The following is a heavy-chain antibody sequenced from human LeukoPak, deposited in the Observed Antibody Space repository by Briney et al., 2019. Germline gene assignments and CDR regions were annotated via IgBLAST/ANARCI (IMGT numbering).Heavy chain of an antibody. CDR1: GGTFSSCA. V-gene: IGHV1-69*13. Sequence: SVKVSCKASGGTFSSCAISWVRQAPGQGLEWMGGIIPIFGTANYAQKFQGRVTITADESTSTAYMELSSLRSEDTAVYYCAREPITMVRGVIIAFDYWGQGTLVTVSS. CDR3: AREPITMVRGVIIAFDY. D-gene: IGHD3-10*01. CDR2: IIPIFGTA. J-gene: IGHJ4*02.